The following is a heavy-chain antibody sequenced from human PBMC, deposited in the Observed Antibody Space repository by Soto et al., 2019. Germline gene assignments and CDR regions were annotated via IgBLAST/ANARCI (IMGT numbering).Heavy chain of an antibody. J-gene: IGHJ4*02. CDR2: LVPQFGTP. CDR3: ARQVRDTPMVPFDV. D-gene: IGHD5-18*01. V-gene: IGHV1-69*01. CDR1: RGTFNRYA. Sequence: QVQLVQSGAEVKKPGSSVKVSCLASRGTFNRYAINWVRQAPGHGLEWLGALVPQFGTPNYAQKFQDRVTIVAEESTNTTSMELRGLTSDDPSVYYCARQVRDTPMVPFDVWGQGTLVTVSS.